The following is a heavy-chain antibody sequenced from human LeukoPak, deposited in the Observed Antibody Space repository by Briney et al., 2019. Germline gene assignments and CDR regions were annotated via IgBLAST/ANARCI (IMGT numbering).Heavy chain of an antibody. Sequence: PGGSLRLSCAGSGFIFSNYGMNWVRQAPGEGLEWIAGIVGTGLSTYYTDSVKGRFTISRDNSRNTLYLQMNSLRSEDTAIYYCVKERMLWFGELSAFDVWGQGTVVTVSS. D-gene: IGHD3-10*01. CDR1: GFIFSNYG. J-gene: IGHJ3*01. CDR2: IVGTGLST. CDR3: VKERMLWFGELSAFDV. V-gene: IGHV3-23*01.